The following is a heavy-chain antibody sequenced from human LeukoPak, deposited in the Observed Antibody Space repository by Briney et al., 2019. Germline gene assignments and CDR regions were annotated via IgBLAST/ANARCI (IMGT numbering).Heavy chain of an antibody. Sequence: GGSLRLSCAASGFTFSHYLMHWVRQAPGKGRVWVSRINSDESNTNSYADSVKGRFIISRDNAKNTLYLQMNSLRAEDTAVYFCGRGGNGIDIWGQGTTVIVSS. CDR1: GFTFSHYL. CDR2: INSDESNT. J-gene: IGHJ3*02. CDR3: GRGGNGIDI. V-gene: IGHV3-74*01. D-gene: IGHD2-8*01.